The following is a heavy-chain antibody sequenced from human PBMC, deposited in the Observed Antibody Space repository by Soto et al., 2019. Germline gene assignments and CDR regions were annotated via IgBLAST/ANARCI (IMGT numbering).Heavy chain of an antibody. V-gene: IGHV3-11*06. D-gene: IGHD3-3*01. Sequence: GGSLRLSCAASGFTFSDYYMSWIRQAPGKGLEWVSYISSSSSYTNYADSVKGRFTISRDNAKNSLYLQTNSLRAEDTAVYYCARVTPPSPSGYYIPENWFEPWGQGTLVTVSS. CDR2: ISSSSSYT. CDR3: ARVTPPSPSGYYIPENWFEP. CDR1: GFTFSDYY. J-gene: IGHJ5*02.